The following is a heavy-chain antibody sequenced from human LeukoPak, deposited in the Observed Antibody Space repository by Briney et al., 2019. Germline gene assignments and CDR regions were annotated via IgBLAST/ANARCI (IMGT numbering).Heavy chain of an antibody. CDR2: IYGAGIT. CDR3: AGVISEEEPDY. V-gene: IGHV3-53*01. D-gene: IGHD3-22*01. Sequence: CVAIIYGAGITYYVDSVKGRFTISRDNSKNTLYLQMNSLRAEDTAVYYCAGVISEEEPDYWGQGTLVTVSS. J-gene: IGHJ4*02.